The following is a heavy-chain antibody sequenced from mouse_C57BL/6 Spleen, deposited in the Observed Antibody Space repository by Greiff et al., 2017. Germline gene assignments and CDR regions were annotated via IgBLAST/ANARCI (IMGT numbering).Heavy chain of an antibody. CDR1: GYAFSSSW. V-gene: IGHV1-82*01. CDR3: ARGLRVQYYAMDY. J-gene: IGHJ4*01. Sequence: QVQLKQSGPELVKPGASVHISCKASGYAFSSSWKNWVKQRPGKVLEWIGRMYPGDGYTNYNGKFKGKATLTADNSSSTAYRQLSSLTSEDSAVYVCARGLRVQYYAMDYWGQGTSGTGSS. CDR2: MYPGDGYT. D-gene: IGHD3-2*02.